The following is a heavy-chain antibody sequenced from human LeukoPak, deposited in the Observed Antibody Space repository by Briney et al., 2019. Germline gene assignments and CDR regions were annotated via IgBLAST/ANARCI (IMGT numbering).Heavy chain of an antibody. J-gene: IGHJ4*01. CDR2: INHSGST. Sequence: KTSETLSLTCAVYGRSFSGYYWSWIRQPPGKGLEWIGEINHSGSTNYNPSLKSRVTISVDTSKNQFSLKLSSVTAADTAVYYCARGGRWLQFASWGQGALVTVSS. V-gene: IGHV4-34*01. CDR1: GRSFSGYY. D-gene: IGHD5-24*01. CDR3: ARGGRWLQFAS.